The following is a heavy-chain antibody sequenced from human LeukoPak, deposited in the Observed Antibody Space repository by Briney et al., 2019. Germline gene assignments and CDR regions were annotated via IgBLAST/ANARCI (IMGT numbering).Heavy chain of an antibody. V-gene: IGHV3-30-3*01. D-gene: IGHD6-13*01. CDR2: ISYDGSNK. J-gene: IGHJ4*02. CDR3: ARADGSSGHFDY. CDR1: GFTFSSYA. Sequence: QPGGSLRLSCAASGFTFSSYAMHWVRQAPGKGLEWVAVISYDGSNKYYADSVKGRFTISRDNSKNTLYLQMNSLRAEDTAVYYCARADGSSGHFDYWGQGTLVTVSS.